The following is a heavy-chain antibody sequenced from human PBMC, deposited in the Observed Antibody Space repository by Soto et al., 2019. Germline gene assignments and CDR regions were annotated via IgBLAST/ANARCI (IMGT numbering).Heavy chain of an antibody. CDR2: INRDGSKK. J-gene: IGHJ3*02. CDR3: ARDVSPGSISLYLDAFDI. V-gene: IGHV3-7*05. D-gene: IGHD3-10*01. Sequence: EVQLEESGGDLVQPGGSLRLSCAASGFTLSAYWMTWVRQAPGKGLEWVANINRDGSKKSYLDSVRGRFNISRDNVGNSLYLQMDSLRAVDTALYYCARDVSPGSISLYLDAFDIWGQGTMVTVSS. CDR1: GFTLSAYW.